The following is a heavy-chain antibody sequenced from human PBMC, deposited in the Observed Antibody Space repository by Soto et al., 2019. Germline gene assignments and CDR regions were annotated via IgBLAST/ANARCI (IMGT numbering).Heavy chain of an antibody. J-gene: IGHJ4*02. CDR2: LNSDGSNT. D-gene: IGHD3-10*01. Sequence: EVQLVESGGGLVQPGEPLRLSFAASGFTFSSSWMHWVRQAPGKGLVWVSSLNSDGSNTRYADSVKGRFTVSRDNAKNTLYLQLNSLRAEDTAVYYCAGLWFGDRDYWGQGTLVTVAS. CDR1: GFTFSSSW. V-gene: IGHV3-74*01. CDR3: AGLWFGDRDY.